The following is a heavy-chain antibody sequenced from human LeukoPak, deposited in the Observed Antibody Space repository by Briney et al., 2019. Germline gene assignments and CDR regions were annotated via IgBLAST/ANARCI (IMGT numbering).Heavy chain of an antibody. CDR1: GYSISSGYY. CDR2: IYHSGST. J-gene: IGHJ4*02. V-gene: IGHV4-38-2*02. CDR3: ARRVGVALDY. D-gene: IGHD2-21*01. Sequence: PSETLSLTCTVSGYSISSGYYWGWIRQPPGKGLEWIGSIYHSGSTYYNPSLKSRVTISVDTSKNQFSLKLSSVTAADTAVYYCARRVGVALDYWGQGTLVTVST.